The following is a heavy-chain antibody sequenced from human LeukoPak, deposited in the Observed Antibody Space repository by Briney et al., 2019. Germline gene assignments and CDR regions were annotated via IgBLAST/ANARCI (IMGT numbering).Heavy chain of an antibody. Sequence: GGSLRLSCAASGFTFSSYGMNWVRQAPGKGLEWVSYISGSGSSIYYADSVKGRFTISRDSAKNSLYLQMNSLRAEDTAVYYCARGKMGYYGMDVWGQGTTVTVSS. J-gene: IGHJ6*02. D-gene: IGHD2-8*01. CDR2: ISGSGSSI. CDR3: ARGKMGYYGMDV. V-gene: IGHV3-48*01. CDR1: GFTFSSYG.